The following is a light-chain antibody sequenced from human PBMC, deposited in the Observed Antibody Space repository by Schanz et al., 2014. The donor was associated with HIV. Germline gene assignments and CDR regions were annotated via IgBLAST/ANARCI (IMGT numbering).Light chain of an antibody. V-gene: IGLV2-8*01. Sequence: QSALTQPPSASGSPGQSVTISCTGTTSDIGNHDFVSWYQQHPGKAPKLMIYDVTKRPSGVPARFSGSKSGNTASLTVSGLQADDEADYYCSSYGGGNKLIFGGGTKLTVL. CDR2: DVT. CDR3: SSYGGGNKLI. CDR1: TSDIGNHDF. J-gene: IGLJ2*01.